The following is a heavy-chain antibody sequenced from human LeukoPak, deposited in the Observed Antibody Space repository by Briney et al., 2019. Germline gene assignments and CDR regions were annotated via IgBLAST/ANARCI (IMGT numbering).Heavy chain of an antibody. CDR2: INLGDSDT. Sequence: GESLKISCEVSGHRFTNHWIGWVRQMPGKGLEWMGIINLGDSDTKYSPSFQGQVTISADKSISTAYLQWSSLKASDTAMYYCARQSLDNRLGIVVVISPPDYWGQGTLVTVSS. D-gene: IGHD3-22*01. J-gene: IGHJ4*02. CDR1: GHRFTNHW. CDR3: ARQSLDNRLGIVVVISPPDY. V-gene: IGHV5-51*01.